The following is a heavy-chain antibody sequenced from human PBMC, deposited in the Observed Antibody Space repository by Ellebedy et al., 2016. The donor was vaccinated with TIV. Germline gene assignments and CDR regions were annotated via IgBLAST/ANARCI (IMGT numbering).Heavy chain of an antibody. J-gene: IGHJ4*02. CDR1: GFTFSYYT. Sequence: PGGSLRLSCAPSGFTFSYYTIHRIRQAPGKGLEWVSVLSYDGCDKYYADSVKGRFTVSRDNSKNTLYLQMNSLRPEDTAVYSCARDARTYFHDDGGFDYWGQGTLVTVSS. CDR2: LSYDGCDK. D-gene: IGHD2-15*01. V-gene: IGHV3-30-3*01. CDR3: ARDARTYFHDDGGFDY.